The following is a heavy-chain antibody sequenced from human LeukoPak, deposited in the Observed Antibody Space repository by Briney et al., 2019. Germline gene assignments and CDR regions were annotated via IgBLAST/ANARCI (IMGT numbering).Heavy chain of an antibody. V-gene: IGHV3-11*04. CDR1: GFTFINAW. CDR2: ISSSGSTI. CDR3: ARSPYSSSWYLLGYYYYMDV. J-gene: IGHJ6*03. D-gene: IGHD6-13*01. Sequence: GGSLRLSCAASGFTFINAWMAWVRQAPGKGLEWVSYISSSGSTIYYADSVKGRFTISRDNAKNSLYLQMNSLRAEDTAVYYCARSPYSSSWYLLGYYYYMDVWGKGTTVTVSS.